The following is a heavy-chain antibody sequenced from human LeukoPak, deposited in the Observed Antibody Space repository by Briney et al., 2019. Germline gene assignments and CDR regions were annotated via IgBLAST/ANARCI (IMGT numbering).Heavy chain of an antibody. V-gene: IGHV3-30-3*01. CDR3: ARNRGATGYYWFDY. CDR2: ISYDGSNK. J-gene: IGHJ4*02. D-gene: IGHD3-9*01. Sequence: GGSLRLSCAASGFTFSSYAMHWVRQAPGKGLEWVAVISYDGSNKYYADSVRGRFTLSRENSKNTLYLQMNSLRADDTAVYYCARNRGATGYYWFDYWGQGTLVTVSS. CDR1: GFTFSSYA.